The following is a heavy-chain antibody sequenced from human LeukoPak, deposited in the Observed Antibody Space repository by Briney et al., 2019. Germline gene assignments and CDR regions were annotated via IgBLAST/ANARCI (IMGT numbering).Heavy chain of an antibody. CDR1: GGSISSGDYY. CDR2: IYYSGST. Sequence: SETLSLTCTVSGGSISSGDYYWSWIRQHPGKGLEWIGYIYYSGSTYYNSSLKSRVTISVDTSKNQFSLKLTSVTAADTAVYYCARVISYSTSRTFDYWGQGTLVTVSS. D-gene: IGHD6-13*01. CDR3: ARVISYSTSRTFDY. V-gene: IGHV4-61*08. J-gene: IGHJ4*02.